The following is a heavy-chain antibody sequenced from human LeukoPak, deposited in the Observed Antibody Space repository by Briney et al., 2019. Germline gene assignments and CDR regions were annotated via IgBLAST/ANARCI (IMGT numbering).Heavy chain of an antibody. Sequence: GGSLRLSCAASGFTFDDYTMHWVRQAPGKGLGWVSLISWDGGSTYYADSVKGRFTISRDNSKNSLYLQMNSLRTEDTALYYCAKDKWSNAFDIWGQGTMVTVSS. V-gene: IGHV3-43*01. D-gene: IGHD2-15*01. CDR1: GFTFDDYT. CDR3: AKDKWSNAFDI. J-gene: IGHJ3*02. CDR2: ISWDGGST.